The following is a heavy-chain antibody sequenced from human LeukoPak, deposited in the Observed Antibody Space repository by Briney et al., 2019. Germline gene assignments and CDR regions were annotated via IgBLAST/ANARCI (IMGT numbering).Heavy chain of an antibody. V-gene: IGHV3-23*01. CDR1: GFTFSSYA. CDR3: AKDVGNLYYLDY. D-gene: IGHD1-14*01. J-gene: IGHJ4*02. Sequence: PGGSLRLSCAASGFTFSSYAMSWVRQAPGKGLEWVSGIRDSGGTAYYADSVRGRFTISRDNSKNMVYLQMNSLRAEDTAVYSCAKDVGNLYYLDYWGQGTLVTVSS. CDR2: IRDSGGTA.